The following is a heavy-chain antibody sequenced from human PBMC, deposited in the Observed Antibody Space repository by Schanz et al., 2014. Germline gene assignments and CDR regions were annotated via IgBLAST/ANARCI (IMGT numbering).Heavy chain of an antibody. Sequence: QVQLQQWGAGLLKPSETLSLTCAVYGGPFSGYFWSWIRQSPGKGLQWIGEIHHSGSIIYNPSLRSGVTISMDTPKNQFFLKVPSVTAADTAVYYCARHLVNAYGMDVWGQGTAVTVSS. CDR1: GGPFSGYF. V-gene: IGHV4-34*01. CDR2: IHHSGSI. D-gene: IGHD3-3*02. J-gene: IGHJ6*02. CDR3: ARHLVNAYGMDV.